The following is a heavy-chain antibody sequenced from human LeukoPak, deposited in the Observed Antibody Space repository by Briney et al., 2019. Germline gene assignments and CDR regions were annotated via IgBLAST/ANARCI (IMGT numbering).Heavy chain of an antibody. CDR2: IKQDGSEI. D-gene: IGHD3/OR15-3a*01. CDR1: GFIFSSCW. CDR3: ARDEDWREIS. Sequence: GGSLRLSCAASGFIFSSCWMGWVRQAPGKGLEWVANIKQDGSEIYYVDSVKGRFTISRDNAKNSLYLQMNSLRAEDTAAYYCARDEDWREISWGQGTLVTVSS. V-gene: IGHV3-7*01. J-gene: IGHJ4*02.